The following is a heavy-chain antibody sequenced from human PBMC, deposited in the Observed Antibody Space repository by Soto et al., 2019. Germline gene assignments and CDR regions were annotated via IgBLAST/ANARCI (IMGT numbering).Heavy chain of an antibody. CDR1: GGSISSGGYY. V-gene: IGHV4-31*03. CDR2: IYYSGST. Sequence: NPSETLSLTCTVSGGSISSGGYYWSWIRQHPGKGLEWIGYIYYSGSTYYNPSLKSRVTISVDTSKNQFSLKLSSVTAADTAVYYCARDRGSVGPGSGSYYNVFVRHTFYYYYGMDVWGQGTTVTVSS. J-gene: IGHJ6*02. CDR3: ARDRGSVGPGSGSYYNVFVRHTFYYYYGMDV. D-gene: IGHD3-10*01.